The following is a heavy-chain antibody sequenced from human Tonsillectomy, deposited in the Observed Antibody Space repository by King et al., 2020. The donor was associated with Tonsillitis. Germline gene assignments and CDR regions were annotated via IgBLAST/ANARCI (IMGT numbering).Heavy chain of an antibody. CDR1: GGTFSSYA. D-gene: IGHD3-22*01. Sequence: QLVQSGAEVKKPGSSVKVSCKASGGTFSSYAISWVRQAPGQGLEWMGGIIPIFGTANYAQKFQGRVTIPADESTSTAYMELSSLRSEDTAVYYCARGEYYYDRSGYYYVHFDYWGQGTLVTVSS. J-gene: IGHJ4*02. CDR2: IIPIFGTA. V-gene: IGHV1-69*12. CDR3: ARGEYYYDRSGYYYVHFDY.